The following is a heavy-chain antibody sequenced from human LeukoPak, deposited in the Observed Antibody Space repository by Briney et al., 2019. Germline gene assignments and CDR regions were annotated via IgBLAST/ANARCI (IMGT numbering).Heavy chain of an antibody. J-gene: IGHJ1*01. CDR3: ARGPLSIFGSEYFQH. V-gene: IGHV4-59*01. CDR2: IYYSGST. Sequence: SETLSLTCTVSGGSISSYYWSWIRQHPGKGLEWIGYIYYSGSTYYNPSLKSRVTISVDTSKNQFSLKLSSVTAADTAVYYCARGPLSIFGSEYFQHWGQGTLVTVSS. CDR1: GGSISSYY. D-gene: IGHD2-21*01.